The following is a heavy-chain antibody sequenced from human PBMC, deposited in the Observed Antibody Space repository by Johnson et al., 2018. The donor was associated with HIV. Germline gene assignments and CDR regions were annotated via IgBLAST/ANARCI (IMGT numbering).Heavy chain of an antibody. J-gene: IGHJ3*02. CDR3: ASSWLGELSYAFDI. CDR2: IKQDGSEK. Sequence: VQLVESGGGVVQPGGSLRLSCAASGFTFSSYWMSWVRQAPGKGLEWVANIKQDGSEKYYVDSVKGRFTISRDNAKNSLYLQMNSLRAEDTAVYYCASSWLGELSYAFDIWGQGTMVTVSS. CDR1: GFTFSSYW. D-gene: IGHD3-10*01. V-gene: IGHV3-7*01.